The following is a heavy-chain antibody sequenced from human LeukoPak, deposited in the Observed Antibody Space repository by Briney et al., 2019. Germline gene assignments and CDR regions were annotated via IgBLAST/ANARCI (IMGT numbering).Heavy chain of an antibody. CDR3: AREVATGFSCFDY. CDR2: ISGSGGST. V-gene: IGHV3-23*01. Sequence: PGGSLRLSCAASGFTFSSYAMSWVRQAPGKGLEWVSAISGSGGSTYYADSVKGRFTISRDNSKNTLYLQIHSLRAEDTAVYYCAREVATGFSCFDYWGQGTLVTVSS. D-gene: IGHD2-21*02. CDR1: GFTFSSYA. J-gene: IGHJ4*02.